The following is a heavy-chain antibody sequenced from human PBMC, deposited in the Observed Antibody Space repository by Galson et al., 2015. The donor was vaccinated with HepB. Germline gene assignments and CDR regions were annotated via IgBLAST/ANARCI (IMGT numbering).Heavy chain of an antibody. CDR3: ARTARGWFDP. J-gene: IGHJ5*02. CDR2: FYHSGST. D-gene: IGHD6-6*01. V-gene: IGHV4-59*01. CDR1: GGSIRNYY. Sequence: ETLSLTCTVSGGSIRNYYWSWIRQSPGKGLEWIGYFYHSGSTNYNPSLKSRVIISVDMSKSQFSLKLSSLTAADTAVYYCARTARGWFDPWGQGTLVTVTS.